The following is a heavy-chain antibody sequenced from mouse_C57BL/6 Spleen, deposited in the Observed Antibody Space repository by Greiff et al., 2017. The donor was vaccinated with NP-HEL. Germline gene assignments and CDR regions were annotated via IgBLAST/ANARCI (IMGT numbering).Heavy chain of an antibody. V-gene: IGHV5-6*01. CDR1: GFTFSSYG. D-gene: IGHD2-1*01. Sequence: EVKLVESGGDLVKPGGSLKLSCAASGFTFSSYGMSWVRQTPDKRLEWVATISSGGSYTYYPDSVKGRFTISRDNAKNTLYLQMSSLKSEDTAMYYCARHGATMVTTGGFAYWGQGTLVTVSA. CDR3: ARHGATMVTTGGFAY. CDR2: ISSGGSYT. J-gene: IGHJ3*01.